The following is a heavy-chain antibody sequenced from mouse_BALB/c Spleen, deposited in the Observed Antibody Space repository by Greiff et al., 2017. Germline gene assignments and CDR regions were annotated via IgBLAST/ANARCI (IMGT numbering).Heavy chain of an antibody. CDR3: ASIGDYYGSRFDY. Sequence: EVKLMESGPGLVKPSQSLSLTCSVTGYSITSGYYWNWIRQFPGNKLEWMGYISYDGSNNYNPSLKNRISITRDTSKNQFFLKLNSVTTEDTATYYCASIGDYYGSRFDYWGQGTTLTVSS. J-gene: IGHJ2*01. CDR1: GYSITSGYY. D-gene: IGHD1-1*01. V-gene: IGHV3-6*02. CDR2: ISYDGSN.